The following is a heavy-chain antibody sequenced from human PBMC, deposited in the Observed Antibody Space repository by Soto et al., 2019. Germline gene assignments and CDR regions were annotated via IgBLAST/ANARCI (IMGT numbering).Heavy chain of an antibody. CDR3: ARGTYSYDH. J-gene: IGHJ4*02. CDR1: GYIFTSYY. CDR2: INPTGGST. Sequence: QVQLVQSGAEVKKPGASVKVSCKASGYIFTSYYMHWVRQAPGQGLEWKGIINPTGGSTSYAQKFKGRVTMTRDTSTSTVSMELSSLRSEDTALYYCARGTYSYDHWGQGTLVTVSS. V-gene: IGHV1-46*01.